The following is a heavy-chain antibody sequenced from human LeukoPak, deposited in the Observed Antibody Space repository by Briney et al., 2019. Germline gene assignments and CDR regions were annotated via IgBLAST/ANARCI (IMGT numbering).Heavy chain of an antibody. CDR1: GFTFSSYA. CDR2: ISYDGSNK. V-gene: IGHV3-30*01. J-gene: IGHJ3*02. CDR3: ARDRSEIAVAGRGYSGAFDI. D-gene: IGHD6-19*01. Sequence: AGGSLRLSCAASGFTFSSYAMHWVRQAPGKGLERVAVISYDGSNKYYADSVKGRFTISRDNSKNTLYLQMNSLRAEDTAVYYCARDRSEIAVAGRGYSGAFDIWGQGTMVTVSS.